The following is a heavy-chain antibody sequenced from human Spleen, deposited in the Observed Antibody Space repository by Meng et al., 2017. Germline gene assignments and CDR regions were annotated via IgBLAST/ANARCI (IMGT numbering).Heavy chain of an antibody. V-gene: IGHV4-39*01. CDR2: IGHSGIT. D-gene: IGHD6-19*01. CDR3: VRSSGWVRTGFDP. J-gene: IGHJ5*02. CDR1: GGSISTSGYY. Sequence: QPQLQESGPGLVKPSEPLSLTWSVSGGSISTSGYYWGWIRQPPGKGLEWMGSIGHSGITYYTPSLKSRVTVSIDTSRSQFSLKLTSVTAADTAVYYCVRSSGWVRTGFDPWGQGTLVTVSS.